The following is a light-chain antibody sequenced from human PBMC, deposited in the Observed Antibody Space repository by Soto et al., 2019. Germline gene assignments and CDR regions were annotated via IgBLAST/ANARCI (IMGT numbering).Light chain of an antibody. V-gene: IGKV3-15*01. J-gene: IGKJ2*01. Sequence: EVVMVQSPDTLSGSPGERATLSCRASQSIGTNLAWYQQKPGQPPRLLIYAASARPTDIPDRFSGSGSGTEFILSISRLQSEDFAVYYCQQYNNRPPHTFGQGTKLELK. CDR3: QQYNNRPPHT. CDR1: QSIGTN. CDR2: AAS.